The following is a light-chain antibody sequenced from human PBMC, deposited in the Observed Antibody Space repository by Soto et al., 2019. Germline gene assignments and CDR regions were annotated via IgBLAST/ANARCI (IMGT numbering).Light chain of an antibody. Sequence: QSLLTQPPSVSGAPGQRVTISCTGSSSNIGAGYDVHWYRQLPGTAPTVLIYGNINRPSGVPDRFSASKSGTSASLAITGLQAEDEADYYCQSYYNNLVVFGGGTKLTVL. CDR1: SSNIGAGYD. CDR2: GNI. J-gene: IGLJ2*01. V-gene: IGLV1-40*01. CDR3: QSYYNNLVV.